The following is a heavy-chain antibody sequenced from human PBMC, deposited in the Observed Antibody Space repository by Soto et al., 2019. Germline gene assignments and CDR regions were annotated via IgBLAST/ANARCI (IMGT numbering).Heavy chain of an antibody. Sequence: EVHLLGSGGDLVKPGGSLRLSCEVSGFTFINFAMSWVRQSPGKGLEWVSTISSDGDLRHYAESVKGRFTISRDNSKSSLFLQMNSLRAEDTALYFCAKVRQRFLDILTGATNFDSWGQGTLVTVSS. D-gene: IGHD3-9*01. J-gene: IGHJ4*02. CDR3: AKVRQRFLDILTGATNFDS. CDR2: ISSDGDLR. CDR1: GFTFINFA. V-gene: IGHV3-23*01.